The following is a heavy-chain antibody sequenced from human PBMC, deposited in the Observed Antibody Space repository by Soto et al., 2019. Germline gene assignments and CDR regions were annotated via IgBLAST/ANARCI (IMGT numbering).Heavy chain of an antibody. CDR1: GFTYTRYS. CDR2: ISSTTNYI. V-gene: IGHV3-21*06. CDR3: ARESEDLTSNFDY. Sequence: GSLRLSCAASGFTYTRYSMNWVRQAPGKGLEWVSSISSTTNYIYYGDSMKGRFTISRDNAKNSLYLEMNSLRAEDTAVYYCARESEDLTSNFDYWGQGTLVTVSS. J-gene: IGHJ4*02.